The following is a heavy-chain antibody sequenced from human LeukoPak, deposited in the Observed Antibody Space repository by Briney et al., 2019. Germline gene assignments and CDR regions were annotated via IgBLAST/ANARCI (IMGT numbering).Heavy chain of an antibody. J-gene: IGHJ3*02. CDR1: GGSISSYY. D-gene: IGHD3-9*01. V-gene: IGHV4-4*07. CDR3: ARQYYDILTGYDRGDAFDI. CDR2: IYTSGST. Sequence: SETLSLTCTVSGGSISSYYWNWIRQPAGKGLEWIGRIYTSGSTNYNPSLKSRVTMSVDTSKNQFSLKLSSVTAADTAVYYCARQYYDILTGYDRGDAFDIWGQGTMVTVSS.